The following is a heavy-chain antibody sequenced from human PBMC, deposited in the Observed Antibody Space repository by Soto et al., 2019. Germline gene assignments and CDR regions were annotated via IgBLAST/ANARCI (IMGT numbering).Heavy chain of an antibody. D-gene: IGHD2-15*01. CDR2: ISSSRSYI. CDR3: ARDLRSYSGPNTFDI. CDR1: GFTFSTYS. J-gene: IGHJ3*02. Sequence: LRLSCAASGFTFSTYSMNWVRQAPGKGLEWVSCISSSRSYIYYADSVKGRFTISRDNAKNSLYLQMNSLRAEDTAVYYCARDLRSYSGPNTFDIWGQGTMVTVSS. V-gene: IGHV3-21*01.